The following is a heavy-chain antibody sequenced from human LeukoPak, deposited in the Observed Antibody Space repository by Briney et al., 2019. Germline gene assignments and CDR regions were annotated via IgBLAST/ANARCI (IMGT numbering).Heavy chain of an antibody. J-gene: IGHJ3*02. CDR3: ALEYSSSNFFDI. CDR2: IYPGDSDT. D-gene: IGHD6-6*01. CDR1: GYSFTNYW. Sequence: GESLEISCKGSGYSFTNYWIGWVRQMPGKGLEWMGIIYPGDSDTRYSTSFQGQVTISAEKSISTDYLQWSSLKASDTAIYYCALEYSSSNFFDIWGQGTMVTVSS. V-gene: IGHV5-51*01.